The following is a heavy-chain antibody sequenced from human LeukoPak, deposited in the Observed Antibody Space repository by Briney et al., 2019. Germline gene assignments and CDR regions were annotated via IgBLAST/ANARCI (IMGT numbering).Heavy chain of an antibody. CDR2: IIPMFGTP. Sequence: SVKVSCKASGGTFSNYGISWVRQAPGQGLEWMGGIIPMFGTPNYAQKFQGRATITADESTSTVYMELSSLRSEDTALYYCARGRLLEWSPGYYYYYMDVWGKGTTVTVSS. CDR1: GGTFSNYG. D-gene: IGHD3-3*01. J-gene: IGHJ6*03. CDR3: ARGRLLEWSPGYYYYYMDV. V-gene: IGHV1-69*01.